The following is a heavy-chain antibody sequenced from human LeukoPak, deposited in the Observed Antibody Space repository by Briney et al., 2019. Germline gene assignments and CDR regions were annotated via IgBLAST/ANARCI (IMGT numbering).Heavy chain of an antibody. Sequence: SETLSLTCAVYGGSFSGYYWSWIRQPPGKGLEWIGEINHSGSTNYNPSLKSRVTISVDTSKNQFSLKLSPVTAADTAVYYCARGLRRYYFDYWGQGTLVTVSS. J-gene: IGHJ4*02. CDR1: GGSFSGYY. CDR3: ARGLRRYYFDY. D-gene: IGHD3-10*01. CDR2: INHSGST. V-gene: IGHV4-34*01.